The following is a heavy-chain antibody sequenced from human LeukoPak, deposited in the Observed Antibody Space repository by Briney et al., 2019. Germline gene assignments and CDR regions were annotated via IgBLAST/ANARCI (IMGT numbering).Heavy chain of an antibody. D-gene: IGHD3-22*01. V-gene: IGHV3-23*01. J-gene: IGHJ4*02. CDR2: ISGNGHQT. Sequence: PGGSRRLSCSASGFTFSRFAMTWVRQPPGRGLEWVSSISGNGHQTYYADSVKGRFSVSRDNSKNILYLQMDSLRADDSALYYCAKDANYYDSSGYLIPFDYWGQGTLVTVSS. CDR3: AKDANYYDSSGYLIPFDY. CDR1: GFTFSRFA.